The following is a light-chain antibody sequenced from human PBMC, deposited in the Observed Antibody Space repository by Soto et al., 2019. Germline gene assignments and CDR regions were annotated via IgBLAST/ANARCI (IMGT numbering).Light chain of an antibody. J-gene: IGKJ1*01. Sequence: EIIMTQSPGTLSASPGERAILSCRGSQSVSSNLAWYQLKPGQAPRLLIYAVSTRATGIPARFSGSGSGTEFTLTISSLQSEDFAVYYCQQYNKWPLTFGQGTKVEIK. CDR1: QSVSSN. V-gene: IGKV3-15*01. CDR3: QQYNKWPLT. CDR2: AVS.